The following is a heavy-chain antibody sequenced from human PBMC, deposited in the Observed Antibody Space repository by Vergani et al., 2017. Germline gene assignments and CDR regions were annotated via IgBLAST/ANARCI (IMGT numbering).Heavy chain of an antibody. CDR1: GYTFTSYY. CDR2: INPSGGST. J-gene: IGHJ5*02. CDR3: ARDSRYCSSTSCYVGRDWFDP. D-gene: IGHD2-2*01. Sequence: QVQLVQSGAEVKKPGASVKVSCKASGYTFTSYYMHLVRQAPGQGLEWMGIINPSGGSTSYAQKFQGRVTMTRDTSTSTGYMELSSLRSEDTAVYYCARDSRYCSSTSCYVGRDWFDPWGQGTLVTVAS. V-gene: IGHV1-46*01.